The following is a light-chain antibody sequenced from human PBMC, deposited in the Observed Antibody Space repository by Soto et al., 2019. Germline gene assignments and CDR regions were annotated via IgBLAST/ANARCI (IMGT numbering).Light chain of an antibody. CDR1: QSISSY. CDR3: QQSDKWPPT. J-gene: IGKJ1*01. CDR2: GAS. V-gene: IGKV3-15*01. Sequence: EIQRTQSPSSLSASVGERFTSTCLASQSISSYLNWYQQKAGQAIRLLMYGASTRAIGIPGRFSGSGSGTEFTLTISGLQSEDFAVYYCQQSDKWPPTFGQGTKVDIK.